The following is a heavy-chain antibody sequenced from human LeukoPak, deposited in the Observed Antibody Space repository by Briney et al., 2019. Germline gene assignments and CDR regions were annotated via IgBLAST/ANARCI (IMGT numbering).Heavy chain of an antibody. CDR3: ARGSGSYFDY. J-gene: IGHJ4*02. CDR2: ISYDGSNK. Sequence: GRSLRLSCAASGFIFSSYTTHWVRQAPGKGLEWVAIISYDGSNKYYADSVKGRFTISRDNSKNMLYLQMNSLRAEDTAVYSCARGSGSYFDYWGQGTLVTVSS. D-gene: IGHD1-26*01. CDR1: GFIFSSYT. V-gene: IGHV3-30-3*01.